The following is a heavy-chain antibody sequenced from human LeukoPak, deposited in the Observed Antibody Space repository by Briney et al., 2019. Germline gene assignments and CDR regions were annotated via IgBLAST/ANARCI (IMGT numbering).Heavy chain of an antibody. Sequence: ASVKVSCKASGYTFASYGISWVRQAPGQGLEWMGWISAYNGNTNYAQKLQGRVTMTTDTSTSTAYMELRSLRSDDTAVYYCANLRLSSGWYYFDYWGQGTLVTVSS. CDR1: GYTFASYG. V-gene: IGHV1-18*01. CDR3: ANLRLSSGWYYFDY. CDR2: ISAYNGNT. J-gene: IGHJ4*02. D-gene: IGHD6-19*01.